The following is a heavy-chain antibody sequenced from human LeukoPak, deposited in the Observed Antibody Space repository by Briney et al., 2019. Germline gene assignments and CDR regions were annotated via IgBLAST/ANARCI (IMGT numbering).Heavy chain of an antibody. CDR1: GXIFTHYW. Sequence: GESLKISCQVSGXIFTHYWIGWVRQMPGNGMESMGIIYPADSDTTYSPSFQGQVTISADKSINTVYLQWSSLKASDTAMYYCARQSRDGSKARGYYFDFWGQGTLVTVSS. D-gene: IGHD3-10*01. V-gene: IGHV5-51*01. J-gene: IGHJ4*02. CDR2: IYPADSDT. CDR3: ARQSRDGSKARGYYFDF.